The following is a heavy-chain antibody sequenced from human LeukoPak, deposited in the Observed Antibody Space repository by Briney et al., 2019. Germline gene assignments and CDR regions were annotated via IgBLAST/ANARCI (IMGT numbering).Heavy chain of an antibody. J-gene: IGHJ4*02. CDR3: AKDFRNYFDY. V-gene: IGHV3-43*01. CDR2: ITWNGGGT. Sequence: PGGSLRLSCAASGFIFDDYSMHWVRQAPGKGLEWVSLITWNGGGTYYADSVKGRFTISRDNSKNSLYLQMNSLRTEDTALYYCAKDFRNYFDYWGQGTLVTVSS. CDR1: GFIFDDYS.